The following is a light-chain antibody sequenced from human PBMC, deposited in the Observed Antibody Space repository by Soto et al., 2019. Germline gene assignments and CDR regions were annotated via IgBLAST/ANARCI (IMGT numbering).Light chain of an antibody. V-gene: IGKV1-5*03. CDR3: QHYNSYPEA. CDR1: QTISSW. Sequence: IQMTQSPSTVSGSVGDRVTITCRASQTISSWLAWYQQKPGKAPKXMIYKASTLKSGVPSRFSGSGSGTECTLTISSLQPDDFATYYCQHYNSYPEAFGQGTKVDIK. J-gene: IGKJ1*01. CDR2: KAS.